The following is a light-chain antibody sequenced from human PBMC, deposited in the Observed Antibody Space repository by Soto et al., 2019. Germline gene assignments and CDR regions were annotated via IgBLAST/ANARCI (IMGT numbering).Light chain of an antibody. J-gene: IGKJ5*01. CDR2: DAS. V-gene: IGKV3-20*01. Sequence: EVVLTQSPGTLSLSLGERATLSCRASQSIARSYLAWYQQKPGQAPRLHIYDASTRATGIPDRFSGSGSGTDFTLTISRLEPEDFAVFYCQQYAYSPITFGQGTRLEI. CDR3: QQYAYSPIT. CDR1: QSIARSY.